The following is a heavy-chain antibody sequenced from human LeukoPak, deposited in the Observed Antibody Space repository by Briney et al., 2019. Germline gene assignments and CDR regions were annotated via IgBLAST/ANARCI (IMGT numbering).Heavy chain of an antibody. CDR3: AKGGTYYYDSSGYLDY. V-gene: IGHV3-7*03. J-gene: IGHJ4*02. Sequence: GGSLRLSCAASEFTFSTYWMTWVRQAPGKGLEWVANIKPDGSERYYVDSVRGRFAISRDNAKNLVYLQMNSLRAEDTAVYYCAKGGTYYYDSSGYLDYWGQGTLVTVSS. CDR2: IKPDGSER. D-gene: IGHD3-22*01. CDR1: EFTFSTYW.